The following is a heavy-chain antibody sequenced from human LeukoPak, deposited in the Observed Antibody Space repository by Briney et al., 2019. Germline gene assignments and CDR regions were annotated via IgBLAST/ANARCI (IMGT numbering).Heavy chain of an antibody. V-gene: IGHV1-46*01. CDR1: GYTFTSHY. CDR3: ARDSGYSSSWYAT. Sequence: ASVTVSCTASGYTFTSHYMHWVRQAPGQGLEWVGYINPNGGGTTYAQKFQGRVTMTRDTPTSTVYMELSGLRSEDTAVYYCARDSGYSSSWYATWGQGTLVTVSS. CDR2: INPNGGGT. J-gene: IGHJ5*01. D-gene: IGHD6-13*01.